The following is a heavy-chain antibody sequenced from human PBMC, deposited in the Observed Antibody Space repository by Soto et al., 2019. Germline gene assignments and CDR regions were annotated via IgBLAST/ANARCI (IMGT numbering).Heavy chain of an antibody. CDR2: ISWNSGSI. J-gene: IGHJ4*02. D-gene: IGHD3-22*01. Sequence: SLRLSCAASGFTFDDYAMHWVRQAPGKGLEWVSGISWNSGSIGYADSVKGRFTISRDNAKNSLYLQMNSLRAEDTALYYCAKDIGYYYDSSGSTFNYWGQGTLVTVSS. CDR1: GFTFDDYA. CDR3: AKDIGYYYDSSGSTFNY. V-gene: IGHV3-9*01.